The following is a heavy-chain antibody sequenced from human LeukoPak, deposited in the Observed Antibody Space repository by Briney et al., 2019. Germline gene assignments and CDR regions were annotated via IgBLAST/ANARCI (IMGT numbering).Heavy chain of an antibody. Sequence: ASVKVSCKASGYTFTDYYMHWVRQAPGQGLEWMGWINPNSGGTNYAQKFQGRVTMTRDTSISTAYMELSRLRSDDTAVYYCARDFYGLSSGWYSPLGYWGQGTLVTVSS. J-gene: IGHJ4*02. D-gene: IGHD6-19*01. CDR2: INPNSGGT. V-gene: IGHV1-2*02. CDR1: GYTFTDYY. CDR3: ARDFYGLSSGWYSPLGY.